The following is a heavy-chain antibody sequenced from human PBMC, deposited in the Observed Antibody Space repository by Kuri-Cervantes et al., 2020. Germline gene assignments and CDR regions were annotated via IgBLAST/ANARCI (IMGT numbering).Heavy chain of an antibody. Sequence: ASVKVSCKASGGTFSSYAISWVRQATGQGLEWMGWMNPNSGNTGYAQKFQGRVTMTRNTSISTAYMELSSLRSEDTAVYYCARAPRGYYDSSGYYHWGQGTLVTVSS. CDR1: GGTFSSYA. CDR3: ARAPRGYYDSSGYYH. D-gene: IGHD3-22*01. CDR2: MNPNSGNT. V-gene: IGHV1-8*02. J-gene: IGHJ5*02.